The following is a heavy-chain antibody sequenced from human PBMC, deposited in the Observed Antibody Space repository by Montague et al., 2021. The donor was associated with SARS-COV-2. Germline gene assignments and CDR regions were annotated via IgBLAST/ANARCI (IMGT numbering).Heavy chain of an antibody. J-gene: IGHJ4*02. CDR3: ARDFPTGRYYFDF. V-gene: IGHV4-61*02. CDR1: GAPINIGNYY. D-gene: IGHD3-10*01. Sequence: TLSLTCTVSGAPINIGNYYWNWIRQPAGKGLEWIGRIYTSGRTDYNPSLKSRLTISFNTSKNEFSLGLNSLTAAGTAVYYCARDFPTGRYYFDFWGQGTLVIVSS. CDR2: IYTSGRT.